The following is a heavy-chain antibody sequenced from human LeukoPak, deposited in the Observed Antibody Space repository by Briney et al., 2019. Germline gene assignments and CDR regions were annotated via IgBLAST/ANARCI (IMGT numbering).Heavy chain of an antibody. Sequence: GGSLRLSCAAPGFTFSNYNMNWVRQAPGKGLEWISSITSTSSYKFYADSVKGRFTISRDNSKNTLYLQMNSLRAEDTAVYYCAREGVYGDSYFDYWGQGTLVTVSS. V-gene: IGHV3-21*04. CDR1: GFTFSNYN. CDR2: ITSTSSYK. CDR3: AREGVYGDSYFDY. D-gene: IGHD4-17*01. J-gene: IGHJ4*02.